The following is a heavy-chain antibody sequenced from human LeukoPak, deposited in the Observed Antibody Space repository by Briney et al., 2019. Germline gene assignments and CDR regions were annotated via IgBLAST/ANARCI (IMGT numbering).Heavy chain of an antibody. V-gene: IGHV3-30*02. D-gene: IGHD4-17*01. CDR2: IRYDGSNN. J-gene: IGHJ4*02. CDR3: AKEVTTVTSATFDY. CDR1: GFTFSSYG. Sequence: PGGSLRLSCAASGFTFSSYGMHWFRQAPGKGLEWVASIRYDGSNNYYAASVTGRFTISSNNSKNTLYPQMNSQRAEDTAVYYCAKEVTTVTSATFDYWGQGTLVTVSS.